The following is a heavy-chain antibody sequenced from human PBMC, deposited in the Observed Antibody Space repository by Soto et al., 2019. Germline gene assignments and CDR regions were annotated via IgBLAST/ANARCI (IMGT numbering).Heavy chain of an antibody. CDR1: GYTFTSYG. CDR3: ARGRGYCSGGSCYSFVRAFDI. CDR2: ISAYNGNT. D-gene: IGHD2-15*01. Sequence: ASVKVSCKASGYTFTSYGISWVRQAPGQGLEWMGWISAYNGNTNYAQKLQGRVTMTTDTSTSTAYMELRSLRSDDTAVYYCARGRGYCSGGSCYSFVRAFDIWGQGTMVTVSS. J-gene: IGHJ3*02. V-gene: IGHV1-18*01.